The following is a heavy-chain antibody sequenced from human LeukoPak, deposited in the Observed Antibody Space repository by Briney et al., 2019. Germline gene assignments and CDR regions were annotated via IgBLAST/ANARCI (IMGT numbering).Heavy chain of an antibody. V-gene: IGHV4-38-2*02. CDR3: AREQQLAFDP. J-gene: IGHJ5*02. Sequence: PSETLSLTCTVSGYSISSGYYWGCFRQPPGKGLEWIASIYHSGSTNYNPSLKSRVTISVDTSKNQFSLKLSSVTAADTAVYYCAREQQLAFDPWGQGTLVTVSS. D-gene: IGHD6-13*01. CDR1: GYSISSGYY. CDR2: IYHSGST.